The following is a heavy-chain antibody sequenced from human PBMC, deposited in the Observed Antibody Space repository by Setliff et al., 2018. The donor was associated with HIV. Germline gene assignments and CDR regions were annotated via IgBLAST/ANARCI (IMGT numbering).Heavy chain of an antibody. D-gene: IGHD6-19*01. Sequence: PSETLSLTCTVSNVSFNSYYWSWIRHPAGRALEWIGRIYSSGSTNYNPSLKSRVTMSVDTSKNQFSLKLSSVTAADTGVYYCARGLRYGWYGYYYYMDVWGKGTTVTVSS. V-gene: IGHV4-4*07. CDR2: IYSSGST. CDR3: ARGLRYGWYGYYYYMDV. J-gene: IGHJ6*03. CDR1: NVSFNSYY.